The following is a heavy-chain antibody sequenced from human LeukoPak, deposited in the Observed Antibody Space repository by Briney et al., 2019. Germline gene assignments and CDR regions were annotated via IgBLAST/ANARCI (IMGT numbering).Heavy chain of an antibody. Sequence: SQTLSLTCTVSGGSISSGGYYWSWIRQHPGKGLEWIGYIYYSGSTYYNPSLKSRVTISVGTSKNQFSLKLSSVTAADTAVYYCARAWDSGYYSHFDYWGQGTLVTVSS. CDR2: IYYSGST. CDR3: ARAWDSGYYSHFDY. D-gene: IGHD3-22*01. V-gene: IGHV4-31*03. CDR1: GGSISSGGYY. J-gene: IGHJ4*02.